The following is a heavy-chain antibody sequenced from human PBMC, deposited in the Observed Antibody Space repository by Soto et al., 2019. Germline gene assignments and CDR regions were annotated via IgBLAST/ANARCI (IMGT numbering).Heavy chain of an antibody. D-gene: IGHD1-26*01. CDR1: GGTFSSYA. CDR2: IIPIFGTA. V-gene: IGHV1-69*06. CDR3: ARLKVGATMGAFDI. Sequence: QVQLVQSGAEVKKPGSSVKVSCKASGGTFSSYAISWVRQAPGQGLAWMGGIIPIFGTANYAQKFQGRVTITADKSTSTAYMELNSLRSEDTAVYYCARLKVGATMGAFDIWGQGTMVTVSS. J-gene: IGHJ3*02.